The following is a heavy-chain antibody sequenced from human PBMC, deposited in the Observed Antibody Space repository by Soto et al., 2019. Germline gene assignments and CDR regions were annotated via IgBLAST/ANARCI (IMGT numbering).Heavy chain of an antibody. CDR1: GGTFSNHA. V-gene: IGHV1-69*12. CDR2: IIPIFSKT. D-gene: IGHD6-13*01. CDR3: AREVAADGTFREDVFDI. J-gene: IGHJ3*02. Sequence: QVHLVQWGAEVKKPGSSVKVSCKAPGGTFSNHAINWVRQAPGQGLEWMGRIIPIFSKTNYAQKFQGRVTMTAHESTITANLELSSLKHDDTAVYYCAREVAADGTFREDVFDIWGQGTLVTVSS.